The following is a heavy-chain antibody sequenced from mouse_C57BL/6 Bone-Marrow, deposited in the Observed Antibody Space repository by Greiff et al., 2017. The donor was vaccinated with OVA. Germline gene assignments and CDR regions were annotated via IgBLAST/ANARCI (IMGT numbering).Heavy chain of an antibody. Sequence: VQGVESGPGLVQPSQSLSITCTVSGFSLTSYGVHWVRQSPGKGLEWLGVIWSGGSTDYNAAFISRLSISKDNSKSQVFFKMNSLQADDTAIYYCARSRIYYGSYYYAMDYWGQGTSVTVSS. J-gene: IGHJ4*01. CDR2: IWSGGST. V-gene: IGHV2-2*01. CDR1: GFSLTSYG. CDR3: ARSRIYYGSYYYAMDY. D-gene: IGHD1-1*01.